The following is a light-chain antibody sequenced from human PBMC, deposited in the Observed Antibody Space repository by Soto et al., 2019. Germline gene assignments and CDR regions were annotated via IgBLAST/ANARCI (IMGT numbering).Light chain of an antibody. Sequence: EIVMTQSPATLSVSPGEGATLSCGAGQSVSSSLAWYQQKPGQAPRLLIYDASTRATGIPARFSGSGSGTEFSLTISSLQPEDFATYYCQQYNAYYTFGQGTKVDIK. CDR3: QQYNAYYT. J-gene: IGKJ2*01. CDR1: QSVSSS. CDR2: DAS. V-gene: IGKV3-15*01.